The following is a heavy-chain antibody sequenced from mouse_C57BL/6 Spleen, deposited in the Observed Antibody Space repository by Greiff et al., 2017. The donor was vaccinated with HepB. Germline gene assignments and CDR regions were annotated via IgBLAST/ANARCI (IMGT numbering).Heavy chain of an antibody. V-gene: IGHV1-15*01. CDR1: GYTFTDYE. CDR2: IDPETGGT. Sequence: VQRVESGAELVRPGASVTLSCKASGYTFTDYEMHWVKQTPVHGLEWIGAIDPETGGTAYNQKFKGKAILTADKSSSTAYMELRSLTSEDSAVYYCTAGLLRDAMDYWGQGTSVTVSS. D-gene: IGHD1-1*01. J-gene: IGHJ4*01. CDR3: TAGLLRDAMDY.